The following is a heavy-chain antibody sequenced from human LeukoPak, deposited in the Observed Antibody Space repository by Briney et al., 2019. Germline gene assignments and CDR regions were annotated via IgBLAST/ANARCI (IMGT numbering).Heavy chain of an antibody. CDR1: GGSISSGGYS. J-gene: IGHJ4*02. D-gene: IGHD3-10*02. V-gene: IGHV3-21*01. Sequence: LSLTCAVSGGSISSGGYSWSWIRQPPGKGLEWVSSISSSSTYIYYADSVKGRFTISRDNAKNSLYLQMNSLRAEDTAVYYCARRGDYVFDYWGQGTLVTVSS. CDR3: ARRGDYVFDY. CDR2: ISSSSTYI.